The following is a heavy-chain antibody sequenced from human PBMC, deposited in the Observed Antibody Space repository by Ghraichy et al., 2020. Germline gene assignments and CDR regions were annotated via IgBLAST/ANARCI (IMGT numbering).Heavy chain of an antibody. Sequence: GESLNISCAASGFTLSSYWMTWVRQAPGKGLEWVANINRDGSEKNYVDSVKGRFTISRDNAKNSLYLQMNSLRPEDTAVYYCARDVTHQDDRSRYYYALDVWGQGTVVTVSS. J-gene: IGHJ3*01. CDR3: ARDVTHQDDRSRYYYALDV. CDR1: GFTLSSYW. V-gene: IGHV3-7*01. D-gene: IGHD3-22*01. CDR2: INRDGSEK.